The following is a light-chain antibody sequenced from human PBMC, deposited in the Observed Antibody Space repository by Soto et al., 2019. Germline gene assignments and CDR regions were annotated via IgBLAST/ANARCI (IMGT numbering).Light chain of an antibody. V-gene: IGKV3-15*01. CDR3: QQYDNWPPLT. CDR2: GAS. Sequence: EIVMTQSPATLSVSPGERVTLSCRASESISSNLAWYLQKPGQAPRLLIYGASTRATGIPARFTGSGSGTEFTLTISSLQSEDFAIYHCQQYDNWPPLTFGGGTKVEIK. CDR1: ESISSN. J-gene: IGKJ4*01.